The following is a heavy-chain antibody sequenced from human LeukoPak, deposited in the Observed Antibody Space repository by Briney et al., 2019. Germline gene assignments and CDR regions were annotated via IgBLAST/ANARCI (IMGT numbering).Heavy chain of an antibody. CDR1: GFTVSSNY. V-gene: IGHV3-66*01. CDR2: IYSGGTT. Sequence: PGGSLRLSCAASGFTVSSNYMNWVRQAPGKGLEWVSVIYSGGTTYYGDFAKGRFIISRDISKNTLYLEMNRLRVEDSAVYYCAARGSSSKYYFDYWGQGTLVTVSS. CDR3: AARGSSSKYYFDY. J-gene: IGHJ4*02. D-gene: IGHD6-6*01.